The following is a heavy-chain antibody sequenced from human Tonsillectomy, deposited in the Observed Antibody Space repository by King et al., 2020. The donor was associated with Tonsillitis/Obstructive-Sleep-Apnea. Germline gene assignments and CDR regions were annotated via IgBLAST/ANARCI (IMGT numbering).Heavy chain of an antibody. J-gene: IGHJ4*02. CDR1: GGSISSSNW. Sequence: QLQESGPGLVKPSGTLSLTCAVSGGSISSSNWWGWVRQPPGKGLGWIGEIYHIGSPNYNPSHKSRGTISVEKSKNQFSLKLSSVTAADTAVYYCARASFDYWGQGTLVTVSS. CDR3: ARASFDY. CDR2: IYHIGSP. V-gene: IGHV4-4*02.